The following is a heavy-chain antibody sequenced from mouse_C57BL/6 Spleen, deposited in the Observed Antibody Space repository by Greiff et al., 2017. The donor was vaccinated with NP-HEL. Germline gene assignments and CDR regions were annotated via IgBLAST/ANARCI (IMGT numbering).Heavy chain of an antibody. J-gene: IGHJ4*01. CDR3: ARPVAKNYYAMDY. V-gene: IGHV5-17*01. CDR1: GFTFSDYG. D-gene: IGHD1-1*01. CDR2: ISSGSSTI. Sequence: EVQLVESGGGLVKPGGSLKLSCAASGFTFSDYGMHWVRQAPEKGLEWVAYISSGSSTIYYADTVKGRFTISRDNAKNTLFLQMTSLRSEDTAMYYGARPVAKNYYAMDYWGQGTSVTVSS.